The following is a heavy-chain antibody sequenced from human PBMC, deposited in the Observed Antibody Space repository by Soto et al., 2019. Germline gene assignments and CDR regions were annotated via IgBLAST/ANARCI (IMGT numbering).Heavy chain of an antibody. V-gene: IGHV3-21*01. J-gene: IGHJ4*02. Sequence: GGSLRLACAASGFTFSSYSMNWVRQAPGKGLEWFSSISSSSSYIYYADSVKGRFTISRDNAKNSLYLQMNSLRAEDTAVYYCARDFPAIYDSSGSYYFDYWGQGTLVTVYS. CDR3: ARDFPAIYDSSGSYYFDY. CDR1: GFTFSSYS. CDR2: ISSSSSYI. D-gene: IGHD3-22*01.